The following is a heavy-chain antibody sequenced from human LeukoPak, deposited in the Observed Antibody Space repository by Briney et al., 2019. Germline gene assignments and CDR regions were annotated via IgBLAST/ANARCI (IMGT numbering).Heavy chain of an antibody. CDR1: GFTFSSYS. CDR3: ARESYYDSSGYYDY. V-gene: IGHV3-21*04. CDR2: ISSSSSYI. D-gene: IGHD3-22*01. J-gene: IGHJ4*02. Sequence: RPGGSLRLSCAASGFTFSSYSMNWVRQAPGKGLEWVSSISSSSSYIYYADSVKGRFTISRDNSKNTLYIQMNSLRAEDTAVYYCARESYYDSSGYYDYWGQGTLVTVSS.